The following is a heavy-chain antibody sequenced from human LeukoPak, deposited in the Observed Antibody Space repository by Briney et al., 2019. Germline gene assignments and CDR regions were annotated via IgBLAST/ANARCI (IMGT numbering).Heavy chain of an antibody. Sequence: GGSLRLSCTVSGFTVSSNSMSWVRQAPGKGLEWVSGMNGNGGRIYYADSVKGRFTISRDNSKNTLYLQMNSLRAEDTAVYYCVKVAPSDYYDTTGYWGDHWGQGTLVTVSS. J-gene: IGHJ4*02. D-gene: IGHD3-22*01. CDR1: GFTVSSNS. V-gene: IGHV3-23*01. CDR3: VKVAPSDYYDTTGYWGDH. CDR2: MNGNGGRI.